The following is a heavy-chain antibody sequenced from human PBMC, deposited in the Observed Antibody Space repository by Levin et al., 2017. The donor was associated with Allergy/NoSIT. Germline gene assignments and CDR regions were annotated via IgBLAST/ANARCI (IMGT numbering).Heavy chain of an antibody. J-gene: IGHJ4*02. D-gene: IGHD6-19*01. CDR3: ANALSTGIAVAGFTQKGC. CDR2: ISYDGSNK. V-gene: IGHV3-30*18. Sequence: PGGSLRLSCAASGFTFTNYGMHWVRQAPGKGLEWVAVISYDGSNKYYADSVKGRFTISRDNSKNTLYLQMNSLRAEDTAVYYCANALSTGIAVAGFTQKGCWGQGTLVTVSS. CDR1: GFTFTNYG.